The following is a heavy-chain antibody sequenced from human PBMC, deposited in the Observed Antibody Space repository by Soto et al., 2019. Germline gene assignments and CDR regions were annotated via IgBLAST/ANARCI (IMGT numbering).Heavy chain of an antibody. CDR1: GGTFSSYT. J-gene: IGHJ6*03. D-gene: IGHD3-10*01. Sequence: EASVKVSCKASGGTFSSYTISWVRQAPGQGLEWMGRIIPILGIANYAQKFQGRVTITADKSTSTAYMELSSLRSEDTAVYYCARGSQNSAYYYGSGNLYYMDVWGKGTTVTVSS. V-gene: IGHV1-69*02. CDR2: IIPILGIA. CDR3: ARGSQNSAYYYGSGNLYYMDV.